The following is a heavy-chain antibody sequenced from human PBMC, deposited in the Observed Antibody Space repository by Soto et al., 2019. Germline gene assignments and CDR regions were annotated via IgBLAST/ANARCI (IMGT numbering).Heavy chain of an antibody. J-gene: IGHJ6*02. CDR3: ARTFDYYGMDV. CDR2: IYHAGSV. CDR1: GYSLASGSH. V-gene: IGHV4-38-2*01. Sequence: ATPSLTCAVSGYSLASGSHWSWIRQSPGKGLEWIGSIYHAGSVYYNPSLNSRVAVSLATSKNHFSLKLTSVTAADTAVYYCARTFDYYGMDVWGQGTTVTVSS.